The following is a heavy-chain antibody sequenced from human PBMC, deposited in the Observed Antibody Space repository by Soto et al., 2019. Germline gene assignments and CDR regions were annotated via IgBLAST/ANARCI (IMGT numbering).Heavy chain of an antibody. V-gene: IGHV4-39*01. CDR3: ARHGVTTFWPLFAP. CDR2: FFIGGST. CDR1: GGSITVDSISRNTYY. J-gene: IGHJ5*02. Sequence: SETLSLTCTVSGGSITVDSISRNTYYWGWMRQPPGKGLEWIASFFIGGSTYYNPSLKSRVTTSVDTSKNRFSLKLSSVTDADTAVYYCARHGVTTFWPLFAPWGQGTLVTVSS. D-gene: IGHD3-9*01.